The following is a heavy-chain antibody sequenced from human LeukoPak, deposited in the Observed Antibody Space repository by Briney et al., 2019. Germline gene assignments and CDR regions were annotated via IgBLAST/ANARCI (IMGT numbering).Heavy chain of an antibody. CDR3: AKGPGAAVGKRYIQH. CDR1: GFTFSSYG. Sequence: GGSLRLYCAASGFTFSSYGMDWVRQAPGKGLEWVAAISYDGSNKYYADSVKGRFTISRDNSKNTLYLQMNSLRAEDTALYYCAKGPGAAVGKRYIQHWGQGALVTVSS. CDR2: ISYDGSNK. D-gene: IGHD6-13*01. J-gene: IGHJ1*01. V-gene: IGHV3-30*18.